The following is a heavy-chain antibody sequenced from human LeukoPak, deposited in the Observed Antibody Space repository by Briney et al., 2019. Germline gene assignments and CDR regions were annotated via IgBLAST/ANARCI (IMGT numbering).Heavy chain of an antibody. CDR1: GGSISIYY. CDR2: IYYSGST. D-gene: IGHD3-10*01. J-gene: IGHJ4*02. V-gene: IGHV4-59*01. CDR3: ARSYGSGSQASDY. Sequence: SETLSLTCTVSGGSISIYYWSWIRQPPGKGLEWIGYIYYSGSTNYNPSLKSRVTISVDTSKNQFSLKLSSVTAADTAVYYCARSYGSGSQASDYWGQGTLVTVSS.